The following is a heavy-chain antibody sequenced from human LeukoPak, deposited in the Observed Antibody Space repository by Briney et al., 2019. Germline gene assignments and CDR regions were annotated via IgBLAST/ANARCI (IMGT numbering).Heavy chain of an antibody. Sequence: GGSLRLSCAASGFTVSSNYMNWVRQAPGKGLEWVSVIYSGGSTYYADSVKGRFTISRDNSKNTLYLQMNSLRAEDTALYYCARAAAGVDMGKKYNWFDPWGQGTLVTVSS. V-gene: IGHV3-53*01. J-gene: IGHJ5*02. D-gene: IGHD6-13*01. CDR2: IYSGGST. CDR3: ARAAAGVDMGKKYNWFDP. CDR1: GFTVSSNY.